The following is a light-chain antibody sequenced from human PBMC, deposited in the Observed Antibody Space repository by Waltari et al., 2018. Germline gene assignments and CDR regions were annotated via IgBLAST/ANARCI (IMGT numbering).Light chain of an antibody. J-gene: IGLJ3*02. CDR3: QTGGHGTWV. Sequence: HLVLTQSPSASASLGASVKLTCTLSSGHSRNVIAWLQQRPEKGPRYLMKVNSDGSHSKGDEIPDRFSGSSSGAERYLTISNLQSEDEADYFCQTGGHGTWVFGGGTTLTVL. CDR2: VNSDGSH. V-gene: IGLV4-69*01. CDR1: SGHSRNV.